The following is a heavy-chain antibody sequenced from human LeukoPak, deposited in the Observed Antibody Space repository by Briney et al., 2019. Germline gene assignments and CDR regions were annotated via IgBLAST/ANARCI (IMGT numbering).Heavy chain of an antibody. D-gene: IGHD5-24*01. J-gene: IGHJ4*02. CDR1: GFAFPGYW. Sequence: GGSLRLSCAASGFAFPGYWMVWVCQAPGKGLEWVASIGKDGSEKAYADSVKDRFTISRDNARNSLYLQMNSLGVEDTAVYYCTRDIVWLQLQNWGQGALVTASS. CDR3: TRDIVWLQLQN. CDR2: IGKDGSEK. V-gene: IGHV3-7*01.